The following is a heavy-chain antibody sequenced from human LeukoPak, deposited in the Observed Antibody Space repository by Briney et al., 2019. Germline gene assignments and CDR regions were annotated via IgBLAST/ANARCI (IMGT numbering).Heavy chain of an antibody. J-gene: IGHJ4*02. V-gene: IGHV1-18*01. CDR1: GYTFTSYD. CDR3: ARAAEDLDY. CDR2: ISPYNCNT. Sequence: ASVKVSCTTSGYTFTSYDIGWVRQAPGQGLEWMGWISPYNCNTNYAQRLQGRVTLTTDTSTSTAYMELRSLRSDDTAVYYCARAAEDLDYWGQGTLVTVSS.